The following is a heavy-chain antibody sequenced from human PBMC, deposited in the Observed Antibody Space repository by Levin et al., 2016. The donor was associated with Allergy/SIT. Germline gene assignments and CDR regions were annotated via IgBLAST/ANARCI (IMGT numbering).Heavy chain of an antibody. Sequence: SETLSLTCGVYGVSFSDDYWTWIRQSPGKGLEWIGEINHSGTTNYSPSLKSRVTLSIDTSKKQVSLSLYSVTAADTAVYYCATHRTYWFDDSGPISAYWGQGILVTVSS. J-gene: IGHJ4*02. D-gene: IGHD3-22*01. CDR2: INHSGTT. CDR1: GVSFSDDY. V-gene: IGHV4-34*01. CDR3: ATHRTYWFDDSGPISAY.